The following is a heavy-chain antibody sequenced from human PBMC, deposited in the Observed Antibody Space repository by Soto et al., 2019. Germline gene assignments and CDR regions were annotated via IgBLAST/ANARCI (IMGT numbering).Heavy chain of an antibody. J-gene: IGHJ4*02. D-gene: IGHD6-19*01. CDR3: ASSSGWYSTKPKNDY. CDR1: GFTFSSYS. V-gene: IGHV3-21*01. Sequence: PGGSLRLSCAASGFTFSSYSMNWVRQAPGKGLEWVSSISSSSSYIYYADSVKGRFTISRDNAKNSLYLQMNSLRAEDTAVYYCASSSGWYSTKPKNDYWRQGTLVTVSS. CDR2: ISSSSSYI.